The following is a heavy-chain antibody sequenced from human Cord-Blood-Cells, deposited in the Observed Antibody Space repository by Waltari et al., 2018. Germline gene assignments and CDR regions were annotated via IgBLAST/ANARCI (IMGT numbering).Heavy chain of an antibody. CDR3: AREPTPLTFDY. CDR1: GGTFSSYA. D-gene: IGHD7-27*01. J-gene: IGHJ4*02. Sequence: QVQRVQSGAAVKKHASPVKVSCKASGGTFSSYAISWVRQAPGQGLEWMGGIIPIFGTANYSQKFHGRVTITADESTSTAYMELSSLRSEDTAVYYCAREPTPLTFDYWGQGTLVTVSS. CDR2: IIPIFGTA. V-gene: IGHV1-69*01.